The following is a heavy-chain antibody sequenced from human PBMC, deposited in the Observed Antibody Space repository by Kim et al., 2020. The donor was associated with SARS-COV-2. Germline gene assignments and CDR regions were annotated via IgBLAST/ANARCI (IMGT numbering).Heavy chain of an antibody. CDR1: GFTFSSYA. CDR2: ISYDGSNK. J-gene: IGHJ6*03. CDR3: ARAQSGYYYMDV. V-gene: IGHV3-30-3*01. Sequence: GGSLRLSCAASGFTFSSYAMHWVRQAPGKGLEWVAVISYDGSNKYYADSVKGRFTISRDNSKNTLYLQMNSLRAEDTAVYYCARAQSGYYYMDVWGKGTTVTVSS.